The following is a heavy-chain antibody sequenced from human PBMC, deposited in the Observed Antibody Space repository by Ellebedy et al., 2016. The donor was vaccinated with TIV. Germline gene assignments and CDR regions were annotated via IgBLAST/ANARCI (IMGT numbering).Heavy chain of an antibody. CDR2: IYSSGST. J-gene: IGHJ3*02. CDR3: TYGINSDAFDI. V-gene: IGHV4-61*03. CDR1: GDSVSRRSYY. D-gene: IGHD3-10*01. Sequence: SETLSLXXTVSGDSVSRRSYYWSGIRQSPGKGLEWIGYIYSSGSTKYNPSLKSRLTISADTSKKHFSLRLNSATAADTAVYYCTYGINSDAFDIWGHGTLVTVSS.